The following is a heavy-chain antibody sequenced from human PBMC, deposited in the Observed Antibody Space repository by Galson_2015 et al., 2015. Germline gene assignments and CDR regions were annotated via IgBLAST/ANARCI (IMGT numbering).Heavy chain of an antibody. CDR2: ISSGSSTI. V-gene: IGHV3-48*01. CDR1: GFTFSSNS. CDR3: ARRQDFSDS. Sequence: SLRLSCAASGFTFSSNSMNWVRQAPGKGLEWVSYISSGSSTISYADSVKGRFTISRDNAKDSPYLQMNSLRAEDTAVYYCARRQDFSDSWGQGTLVIVSS. J-gene: IGHJ4*02.